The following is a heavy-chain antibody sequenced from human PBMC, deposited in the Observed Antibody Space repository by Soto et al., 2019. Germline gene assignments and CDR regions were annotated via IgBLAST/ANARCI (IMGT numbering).Heavy chain of an antibody. J-gene: IGHJ4*02. CDR3: ARGLTMIVVVPAY. Sequence: ASVKVSCKASGYTFTGYYMHWVRQAPGQGLEWMGWINPNSGGTNYAQKFQGRVTMTRDTSISTAYMELSRLRSDDTAVYYCARGLTMIVVVPAYWGQGTLVTVS. CDR2: INPNSGGT. CDR1: GYTFTGYY. D-gene: IGHD3-22*01. V-gene: IGHV1-2*02.